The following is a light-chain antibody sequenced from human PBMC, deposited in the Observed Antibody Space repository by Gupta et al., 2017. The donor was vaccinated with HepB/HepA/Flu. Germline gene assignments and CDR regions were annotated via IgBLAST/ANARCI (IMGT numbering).Light chain of an antibody. V-gene: IGKV3D-11*01. J-gene: IGKJ3*01. CDR1: QDVSGF. Sequence: EIVFTQSPATLSLSPGESATLSCRASQDVSGFLAWYQQRPGQAPRLLIYDAYKRATGIPGRFSGSGSGTDFSLTIDSLGPEDFAVYYCQQRNDWPVTFGPGTRVDIK. CDR2: DAY. CDR3: QQRNDWPVT.